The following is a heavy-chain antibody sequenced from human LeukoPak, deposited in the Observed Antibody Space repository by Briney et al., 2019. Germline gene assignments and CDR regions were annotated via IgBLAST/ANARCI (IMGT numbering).Heavy chain of an antibody. V-gene: IGHV3-21*01. CDR2: VSSSGAYI. D-gene: IGHD3-10*01. CDR3: ARESGYHGSGFDP. Sequence: GGSLRLSCAASGFTFSSYAMNWIRQPPGKGLEWVASVSSSGAYIYYADLVEGRFTISRDNAKNTLYLQMNSLRDEDTAVYYCARESGYHGSGFDPWGQGTLVTVSS. CDR1: GFTFSSYA. J-gene: IGHJ5*02.